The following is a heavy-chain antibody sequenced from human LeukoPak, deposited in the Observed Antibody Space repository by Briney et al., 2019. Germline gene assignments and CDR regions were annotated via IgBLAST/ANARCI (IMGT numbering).Heavy chain of an antibody. CDR3: AKPSESSGPTPDAFDI. V-gene: IGHV3-30*18. CDR2: ISYDGSNK. D-gene: IGHD3-22*01. J-gene: IGHJ3*02. CDR1: GFTFSSYG. Sequence: GGSLRLSCAASGFTFSSYGMHWVRQAPGRGLEWVAVISYDGSNKYYADSVKGRFTISRDNSKNTLYLQMNSLRAEDTAVYYCAKPSESSGPTPDAFDIWGQGTMVTVSS.